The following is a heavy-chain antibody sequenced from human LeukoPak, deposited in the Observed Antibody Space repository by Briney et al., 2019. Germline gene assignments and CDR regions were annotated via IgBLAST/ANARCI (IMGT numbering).Heavy chain of an antibody. CDR1: GFTFSDAW. CDR3: TTEDSSSS. Sequence: GGSLRLSCAASGFTFSDAWMTWVRQVSGKGLEWVGRIKSKTDGGTMDYGAPVKGRFTISRDDSKNILYLQMNSLKIEDTAVCYCTTEDSSSSWGQGTLVTVSS. V-gene: IGHV3-15*01. CDR2: IKSKTDGGTM. D-gene: IGHD2-2*01. J-gene: IGHJ5*02.